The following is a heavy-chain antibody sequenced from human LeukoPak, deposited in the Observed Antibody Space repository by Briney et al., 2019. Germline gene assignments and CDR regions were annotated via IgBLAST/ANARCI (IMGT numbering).Heavy chain of an antibody. CDR2: IHYSGIT. Sequence: SETLSLTCTVSGGSSSNYYWNWIRQPPGKGLEWIGYIHYSGITNYNPSLKSRVTMSVDTSKNQFSLKLSSVTAADTAVYYCAAAYYNWFDPWGQGRLVTVSS. V-gene: IGHV4-59*08. CDR3: AAAYYNWFDP. CDR1: GGSSSNYY. J-gene: IGHJ5*02. D-gene: IGHD6-13*01.